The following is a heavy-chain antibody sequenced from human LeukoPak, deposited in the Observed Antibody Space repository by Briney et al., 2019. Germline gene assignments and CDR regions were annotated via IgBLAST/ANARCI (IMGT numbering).Heavy chain of an antibody. CDR1: GGSFSSYP. J-gene: IGHJ4*02. V-gene: IGHV4-34*12. Sequence: PSETLSLTCAVYGGSFSSYPWTWIRQPPGKGLEWIGQIIHSGSTKYNPSLNGRVTMSVDTSKNQISLKLTSVTAADTAVYYCARGAPGYWGQGTLVTVSS. CDR2: IIHSGST. CDR3: ARGAPGY. D-gene: IGHD4/OR15-4a*01.